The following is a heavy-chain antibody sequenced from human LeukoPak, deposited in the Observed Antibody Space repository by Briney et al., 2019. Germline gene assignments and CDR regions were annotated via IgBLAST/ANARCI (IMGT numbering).Heavy chain of an antibody. CDR2: INHSGST. Sequence: SETLSLTCAVYGGSFSGYYWSWIRQPPGKGLEWIGEINHSGSTNYNPSLKSRGTISVDTSKNQFSLKLSSVTAADTAIYYCASQYCSNSICQQHYWGQGSLVTVSS. CDR3: ASQYCSNSICQQHY. J-gene: IGHJ4*02. D-gene: IGHD2-2*01. V-gene: IGHV4-34*01. CDR1: GGSFSGYY.